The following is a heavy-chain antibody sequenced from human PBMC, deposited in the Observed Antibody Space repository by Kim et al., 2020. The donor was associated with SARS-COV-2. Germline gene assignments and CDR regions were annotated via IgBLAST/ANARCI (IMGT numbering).Heavy chain of an antibody. CDR2: INPSGCST. V-gene: IGHV1-46*01. CDR3: ARDRITIFGVVIKSYYYGMDV. J-gene: IGHJ6*02. D-gene: IGHD3-3*01. CDR1: GYTFTSYY. Sequence: ASVKVSCKASGYTFTSYYMHWLRQAPGQGLEWMGIINPSGCSTSYAQKFQGRVTMTRDTSTSTVYMELSSLRSEDTAVYYCARDRITIFGVVIKSYYYGMDVWGQGTTVTVSS.